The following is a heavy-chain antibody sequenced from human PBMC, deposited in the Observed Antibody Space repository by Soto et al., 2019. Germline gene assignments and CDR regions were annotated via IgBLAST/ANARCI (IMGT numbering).Heavy chain of an antibody. J-gene: IGHJ4*02. V-gene: IGHV1-18*01. CDR1: GYTFTSYG. Sequence: VASVKVSCKASGYTFTSYGISWVRQAPGQGLECMGWISAYNGNTNYAQKLQGRVTMTTDTSTSTAYMELRSLRSDDTAVYYCARGRVCVGHYCSSSWPYDDYWGQGTLVTVSS. CDR3: ARGRVCVGHYCSSSWPYDDY. CDR2: ISAYNGNT. D-gene: IGHD6-13*01.